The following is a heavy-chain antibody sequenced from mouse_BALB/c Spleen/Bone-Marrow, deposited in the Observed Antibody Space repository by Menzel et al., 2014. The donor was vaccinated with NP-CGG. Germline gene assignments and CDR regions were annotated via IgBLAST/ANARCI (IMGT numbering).Heavy chain of an antibody. CDR2: INPDSSTI. D-gene: IGHD2-3*01. V-gene: IGHV4-1*02. J-gene: IGHJ2*01. Sequence: EVQVVESGGGLVQPGGSLKLSCAASGFDFSRYWMSWVRQAPGRGLEWIGEINPDSSTINYTPSLKDKFIISRDNAKNTLYLQMSKVRSEDTALYYCARLGYYGYFDYWGQGTTLTVSS. CDR3: ARLGYYGYFDY. CDR1: GFDFSRYW.